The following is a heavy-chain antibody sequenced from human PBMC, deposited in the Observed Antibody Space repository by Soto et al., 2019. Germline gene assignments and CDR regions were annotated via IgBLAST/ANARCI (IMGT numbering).Heavy chain of an antibody. V-gene: IGHV3-30*18. D-gene: IGHD2-15*01. CDR1: GFTFSSYG. CDR3: AKDLMNVGAFDI. CDR2: ISFDGSHK. J-gene: IGHJ3*02. Sequence: PGGSLRLSCAASGFTFSSYGMHWVRQAPGKGLEWVAVISFDGSHKYYGDSVKGRFTISRGNSKNTVSLQMNSLRAEDTAVYYCAKDLMNVGAFDIWGQGTMVTVSS.